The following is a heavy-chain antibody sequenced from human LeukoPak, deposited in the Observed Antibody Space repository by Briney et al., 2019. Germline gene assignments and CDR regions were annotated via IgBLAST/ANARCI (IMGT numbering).Heavy chain of an antibody. D-gene: IGHD3-22*01. CDR3: AKSPRSTMIVVVILS. Sequence: GRSLRLSCAASGFTFSSYAMHWVRQAPGKGLEWVAVISYDGSNKYYADSVKGRFTISRDNSKNTLYLQMNSLRAEDTAVYYCAKSPRSTMIVVVILSWGQGTLVTVSS. CDR1: GFTFSSYA. V-gene: IGHV3-30-3*02. J-gene: IGHJ5*02. CDR2: ISYDGSNK.